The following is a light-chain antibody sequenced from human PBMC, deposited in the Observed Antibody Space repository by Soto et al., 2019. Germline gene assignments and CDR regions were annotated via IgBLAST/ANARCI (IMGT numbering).Light chain of an antibody. CDR1: QNIDNK. Sequence: EIVFLHAPAPPAFSPGGRATPSFRASQNIDNKLVWYQQKPGQVPRLLIYDASTRATGIPARFSGSGSGTEFTLTISSLQSEDFAFYYCQQFHYWWTFGQGTKVDIK. CDR3: QQFHYWWT. V-gene: IGKV3-15*01. J-gene: IGKJ1*01. CDR2: DAS.